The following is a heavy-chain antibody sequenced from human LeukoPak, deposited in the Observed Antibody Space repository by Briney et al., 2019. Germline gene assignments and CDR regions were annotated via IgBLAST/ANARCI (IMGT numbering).Heavy chain of an antibody. D-gene: IGHD1-26*01. J-gene: IGHJ4*02. CDR3: AEAGGSSRSEYYFDY. CDR1: GFTFSSYA. CDR2: ISGSGGST. V-gene: IGHV3-23*01. Sequence: GGSLRLSCAASGFTFSSYAMSWVRQAPGKGLEWVSAISGSGGSTYYADSVRGRFTISRDNSKNTLYLQMNSLRAEDTAVYYCAEAGGSSRSEYYFDYWGQGTLVTVSS.